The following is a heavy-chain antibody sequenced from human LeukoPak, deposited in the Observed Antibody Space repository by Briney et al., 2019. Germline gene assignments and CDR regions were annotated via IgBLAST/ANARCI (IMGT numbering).Heavy chain of an antibody. D-gene: IGHD3-9*01. J-gene: IGHJ4*02. Sequence: PSETLSLTCAVYGGSFSGYYWSWIRQPPGKGLEWIGEINHSGSTNYNPSLKSRVTISVDTSKNQFSLKLSSVTAADTAVYYRARGSPYYDILTGYEAGGNDYWGQGTLVTVSS. CDR2: INHSGST. V-gene: IGHV4-34*01. CDR1: GGSFSGYY. CDR3: ARGSPYYDILTGYEAGGNDY.